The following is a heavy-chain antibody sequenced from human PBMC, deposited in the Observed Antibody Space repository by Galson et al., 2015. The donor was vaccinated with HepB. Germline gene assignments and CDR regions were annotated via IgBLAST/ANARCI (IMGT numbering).Heavy chain of an antibody. CDR3: VRILNYAYFDP. Sequence: PALVKPTQTLTLTCTFSGFSLSTSGMCVNWIRQPPGKALEWLARIDWDNDKYYSTSLKTRLTISKDTSKNQVVLTMTNMDPVDTATYYCVRILNYAYFDPWGQGTLVTVSS. CDR1: GFSLSTSGMC. V-gene: IGHV2-70*11. J-gene: IGHJ5*02. CDR2: IDWDNDK. D-gene: IGHD4-11*01.